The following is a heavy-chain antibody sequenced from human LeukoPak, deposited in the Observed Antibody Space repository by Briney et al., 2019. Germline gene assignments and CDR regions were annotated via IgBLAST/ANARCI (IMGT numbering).Heavy chain of an antibody. CDR1: GGTFSSYA. J-gene: IGHJ4*02. V-gene: IGHV1-69*05. D-gene: IGHD4-11*01. Sequence: SVKVSCKASGGTFSSYAISWVRQAPEQGLEWMGGIIPIFGTANYAQKFQGRVTITTDESTRTAYMELSSLRSEDTAVYYCARGLRATVTDYFDYWGQGTLVTVSS. CDR3: ARGLRATVTDYFDY. CDR2: IIPIFGTA.